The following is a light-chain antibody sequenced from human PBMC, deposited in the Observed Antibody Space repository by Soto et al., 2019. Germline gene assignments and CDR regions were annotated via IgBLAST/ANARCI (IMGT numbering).Light chain of an antibody. CDR3: QQYGSSPAT. J-gene: IGKJ3*01. V-gene: IGKV3-20*01. CDR1: QRLSGSH. CDR2: GAS. Sequence: IVLTQSPGTLSLSPGERATLSCRARQRLSGSHLAWYPQKPGQAPGLLMYGASNRATGIPDRFSGSGSGTDFTLTISRVEPEDFAVYFCQQYGSSPATFGPGTKVDI.